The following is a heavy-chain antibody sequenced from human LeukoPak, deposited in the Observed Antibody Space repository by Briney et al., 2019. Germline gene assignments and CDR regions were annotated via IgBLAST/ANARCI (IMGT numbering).Heavy chain of an antibody. CDR1: GGSFSGYY. CDR3: ARHGYGSGSSPDY. CDR2: IYYSGST. D-gene: IGHD3-10*01. J-gene: IGHJ4*02. Sequence: SETLSLTCAVYGGSFSGYYWSWIRQPPGKGLEWIGYIYYSGSTNYNPSLKSRVTISVDTSKNQFSLKLSSVTAADTAVYYCARHGYGSGSSPDYWGQGTLVTVSS. V-gene: IGHV4-59*08.